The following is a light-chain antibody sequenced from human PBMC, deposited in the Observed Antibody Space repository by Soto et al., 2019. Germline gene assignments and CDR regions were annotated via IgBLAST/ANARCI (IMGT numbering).Light chain of an antibody. V-gene: IGLV2-8*01. CDR2: EVS. Sequence: QSVLAQPPSASGSPGQSVTISCTGTISDVGSYNYVSWYQQHPGKAPKLMIYEVSKRPSGVPDRFSASKSGNTASLTVSGLQAEDEADYYCSSYAGTNNVLFGGGTKLTVL. J-gene: IGLJ2*01. CDR3: SSYAGTNNVL. CDR1: ISDVGSYNY.